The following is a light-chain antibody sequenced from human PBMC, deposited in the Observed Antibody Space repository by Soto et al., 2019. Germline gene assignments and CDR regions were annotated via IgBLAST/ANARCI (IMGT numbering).Light chain of an antibody. J-gene: IGKJ1*01. V-gene: IGKV1-5*01. Sequence: DFHMSHSPSTLSASIGNRVTITCRSSQSISSWLAWYQHRPEKAPKLLIYDASSLECGVPSKFSAGGSGIEFTLTISCLQPDDFATYYCTQYNRYSPWTFGQGTKVDI. CDR3: TQYNRYSPWT. CDR1: QSISSW. CDR2: DAS.